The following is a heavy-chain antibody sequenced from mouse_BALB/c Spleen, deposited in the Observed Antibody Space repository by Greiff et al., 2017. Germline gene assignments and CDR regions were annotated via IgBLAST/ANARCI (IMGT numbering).Heavy chain of an antibody. CDR3: ASWDVYYAMDY. CDR1: GYTFSSYW. CDR2: ILPGSGST. V-gene: IGHV1-9*01. J-gene: IGHJ4*01. Sequence: VKLMESGAELMKPGASVKISCKATGYTFSSYWIEWVKQRPGHGLEWIGEILPGSGSTNYNEKFKGKATFTADTSSNTAYMQLSSLTSEDSAVYYCASWDVYYAMDYWGQGTSVTVSS. D-gene: IGHD4-1*01.